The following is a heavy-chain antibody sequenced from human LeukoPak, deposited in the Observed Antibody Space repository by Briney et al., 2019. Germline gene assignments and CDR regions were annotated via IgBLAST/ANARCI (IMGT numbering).Heavy chain of an antibody. J-gene: IGHJ3*02. V-gene: IGHV4-4*02. CDR1: GGSISSSNW. D-gene: IGHD3-3*01. Sequence: KASGTLSLTCAVSGGSISSSNWWSWVRQPPGKGLEWIGEIYHSGSTNYNPSLKSRVTISVDKSKNQFSLKLSSVTAADTAVYYCARSSQGADYDFWSGGAFDIWGQGTMVTVSS. CDR3: ARSSQGADYDFWSGGAFDI. CDR2: IYHSGST.